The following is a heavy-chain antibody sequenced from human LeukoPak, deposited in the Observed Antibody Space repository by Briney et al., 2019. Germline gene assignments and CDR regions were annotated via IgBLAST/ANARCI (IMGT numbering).Heavy chain of an antibody. CDR3: AKTNGYYSY. D-gene: IGHD3-22*01. CDR1: GFTFSRYG. Sequence: AGGSLRLPGAGSGFTFSRYGMNWVRQAPGKGLEWVSGISGSGSNTYYADSVKGRFTISTDNSKNSLSLQVSSLRAEDTAVYYCAKTNGYYSYWGQGTLVTVSS. V-gene: IGHV3-23*01. J-gene: IGHJ4*02. CDR2: ISGSGSNT.